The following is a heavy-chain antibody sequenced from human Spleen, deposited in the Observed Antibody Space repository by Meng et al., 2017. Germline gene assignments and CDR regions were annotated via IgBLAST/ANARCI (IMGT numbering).Heavy chain of an antibody. V-gene: IGHV4-34*01. D-gene: IGHD4-11*01. J-gene: IGHJ4*02. CDR3: ARGPTTMAHDFDY. CDR2: INHSGST. CDR1: GGSFSDYY. Sequence: AHLQQWGAGLLKPSGTLSLTCVVSGGSFSDYYWSWIRQPPGKGLEWIGEINHSGSTNYNPSLESRATISVDTSQNNLSLKLSSVTAADSAVYYCARGPTTMAHDFDYWGQGTLVTVSS.